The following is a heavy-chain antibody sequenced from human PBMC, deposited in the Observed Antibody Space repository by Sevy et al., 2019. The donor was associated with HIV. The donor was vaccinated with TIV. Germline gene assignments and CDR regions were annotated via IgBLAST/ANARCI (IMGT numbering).Heavy chain of an antibody. CDR1: GFTFDDYA. D-gene: IGHD6-13*01. J-gene: IGHJ6*02. V-gene: IGHV3-43D*03. CDR3: AKPYRIVVAGDYYYSGMDV. CDR2: ISWDGGST. Sequence: GGSLRLSCAVSGFTFDDYAMHWVRQAPGKGLEWVSLISWDGGSTYYADSVKGRFTISRDNSKNSLYLQMNSLRAEYTALYYCAKPYRIVVAGDYYYSGMDVWGQGTTVTVSS.